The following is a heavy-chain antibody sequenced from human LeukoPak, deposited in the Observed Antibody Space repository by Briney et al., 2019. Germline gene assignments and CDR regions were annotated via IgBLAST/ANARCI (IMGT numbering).Heavy chain of an antibody. V-gene: IGHV3-30*02. CDR2: IRYDGRNE. CDR3: AKDRWSSSSGFDY. Sequence: GGSLRLSCAASGFTFSNYVMHWVRQAPGKGLEWVAFIRYDGRNEYYADSVKGRFTISRDNSKNTLYLQMNSLRAEDTAVYYCAKDRWSSSSGFDYWGQGTLVTVSS. D-gene: IGHD6-6*01. CDR1: GFTFSNYV. J-gene: IGHJ4*02.